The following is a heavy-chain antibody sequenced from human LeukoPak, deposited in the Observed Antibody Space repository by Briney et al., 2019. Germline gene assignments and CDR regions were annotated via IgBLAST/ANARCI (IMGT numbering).Heavy chain of an antibody. CDR1: GFTFSSYW. V-gene: IGHV3-74*01. CDR2: ISSDGRST. Sequence: PGRSLRLSCAASGFTFSSYWMHWVRQAPGKGLVWVSRISSDGRSTSHADSVKGRFTISRDNAKNTLYLQMNSLRAEDTAVYYCARDGVLDDCTNGVCYSRGGAFDIWGQGTMVTVSS. CDR3: ARDGVLDDCTNGVCYSRGGAFDI. J-gene: IGHJ3*02. D-gene: IGHD2-8*01.